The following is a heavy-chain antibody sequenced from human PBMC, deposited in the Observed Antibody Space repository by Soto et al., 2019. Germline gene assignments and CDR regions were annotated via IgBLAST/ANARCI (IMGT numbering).Heavy chain of an antibody. CDR3: AKYETWNVDLVSY. J-gene: IGHJ4*02. Sequence: GGSLRLSFAASGFTFSSYAMSWVRQAPGKGLEWVSGISGSDTDTYYTDSVKGRFTISRDYSKNTLYLHMSSLRADDTAVYFCAKYETWNVDLVSYWGQGTLVTVSS. V-gene: IGHV3-23*01. CDR2: ISGSDTDT. D-gene: IGHD1-1*01. CDR1: GFTFSSYA.